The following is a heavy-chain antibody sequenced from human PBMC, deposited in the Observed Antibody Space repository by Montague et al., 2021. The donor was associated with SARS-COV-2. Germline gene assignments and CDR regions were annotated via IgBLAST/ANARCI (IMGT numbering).Heavy chain of an antibody. CDR2: INHSGST. CDR1: GGSFSGYY. D-gene: IGHD4-17*01. V-gene: IGHV4-34*01. J-gene: IGHJ4*02. CDR3: ARGSTVTHY. Sequence: SETLSLTCAVYGGSFSGYYWSWIRQPPGKGLEWIGEINHSGSTNYNPSLKSRVTMSVDTSKNQFSLKLSSVTAADTAVYYCARGSTVTHYWGQGTLVTVSS.